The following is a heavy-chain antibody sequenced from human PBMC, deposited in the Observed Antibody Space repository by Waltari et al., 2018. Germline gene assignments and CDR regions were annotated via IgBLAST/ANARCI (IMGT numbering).Heavy chain of an antibody. Sequence: QVQLVESGGGVVQPGTSVRRSGAASGFTFRSYGMHWVRQAPGKGLHWVAVISYDGSAKYYADSVHGRFIISRDNSENTLYLQMNSLTAEDTAVYYCAKQESGSYFEYWGQGTLVTVSS. CDR3: AKQESGSYFEY. CDR1: GFTFRSYG. CDR2: ISYDGSAK. V-gene: IGHV3-30*18. J-gene: IGHJ4*02. D-gene: IGHD1-26*01.